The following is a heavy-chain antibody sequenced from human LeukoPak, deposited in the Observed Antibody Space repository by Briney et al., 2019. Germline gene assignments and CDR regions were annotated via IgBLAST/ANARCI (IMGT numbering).Heavy chain of an antibody. CDR3: ASGYCTNGVCYMDV. J-gene: IGHJ6*04. V-gene: IGHV1-2*02. D-gene: IGHD2-8*01. Sequence: ASVKVSCKASGYTLTGYYMHWVRQAPGQGLEWMGWINPNSGSTNYAQKFQGRVTMTRDTSISTAYMELSRLRSDDTAVYYCASGYCTNGVCYMDVWGKGTTVTVSS. CDR2: INPNSGST. CDR1: GYTLTGYY.